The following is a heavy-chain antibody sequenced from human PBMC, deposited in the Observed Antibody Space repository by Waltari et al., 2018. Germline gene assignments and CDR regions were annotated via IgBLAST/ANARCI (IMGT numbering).Heavy chain of an antibody. Sequence: QVQLQESGPGLIKPSETLSLTCTVSGGSVNSYYWSWIRQPAGKGLAWNGRIYANGNTNYNPSLKTRVTMSEDMAKNQVSRSLTSVTAADTAVYYCAKMAAKVGAHDAFDIWGQGTMVTVSS. J-gene: IGHJ3*02. CDR1: GGSVNSYY. D-gene: IGHD1-26*01. V-gene: IGHV4-4*07. CDR3: AKMAAKVGAHDAFDI. CDR2: IYANGNT.